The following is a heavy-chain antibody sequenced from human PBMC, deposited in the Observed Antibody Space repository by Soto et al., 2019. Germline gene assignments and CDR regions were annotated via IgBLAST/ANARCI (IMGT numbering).Heavy chain of an antibody. CDR3: ARGGLEPFDR. CDR1: GFTFGNYW. D-gene: IGHD1-1*01. Sequence: GGSLRLSWAAAGFTFGNYWMRWVRQAPGKGLVWVSRISGYGRINYADSVKDRFIISRDDARSELYLQLNALRVEDTATYYCARGGLEPFDRWGQGA. J-gene: IGHJ4*02. V-gene: IGHV3-74*01. CDR2: ISGYGRI.